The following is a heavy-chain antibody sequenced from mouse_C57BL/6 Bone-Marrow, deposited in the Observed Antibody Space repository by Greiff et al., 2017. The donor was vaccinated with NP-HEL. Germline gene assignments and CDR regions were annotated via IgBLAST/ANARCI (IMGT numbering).Heavy chain of an antibody. J-gene: IGHJ4*01. CDR2: IDPENGDT. D-gene: IGHD1-1*01. CDR1: GFNIKDDY. CDR3: TTRRTGSSGCYAMDY. V-gene: IGHV14-4*01. Sequence: EVQLQQSGAELVRPGASVKLSCTASGFNIKDDYMHWVKQRPEQGLEWIGWIDPENGDTEYASKFKGKATITADKSSNTAYLQISSLPAEDTAVYDYTTRRTGSSGCYAMDYWGQGTAVTVSS.